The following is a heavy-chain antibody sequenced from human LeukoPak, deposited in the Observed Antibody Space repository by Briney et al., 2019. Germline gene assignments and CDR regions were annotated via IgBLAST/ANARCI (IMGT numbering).Heavy chain of an antibody. J-gene: IGHJ4*02. D-gene: IGHD6-13*01. CDR3: TTIAAAGQFDY. V-gene: IGHV3-15*01. Sequence: GGSLRLSCAASGFTFSTDCMHWVRQPPGKGLQGGGRSKNNTDGGKSNYAAPGQARITISRYEKKNTLNLRMNSVTNEATAVYYCTTIAAAGQFDYWGQRTLVTVSS. CDR1: GFTFSTDC. CDR2: SKNNTDGGKS.